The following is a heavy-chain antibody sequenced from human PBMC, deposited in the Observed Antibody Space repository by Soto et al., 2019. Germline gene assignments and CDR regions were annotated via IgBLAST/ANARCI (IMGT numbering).Heavy chain of an antibody. CDR3: VKDHFFYCSGDSCDWFDF. CDR2: ISYDGSNK. J-gene: IGHJ5*01. D-gene: IGHD2-15*01. Sequence: GGSLRLSCAASGFTFSSYGIHWVRQAPGKGLEWVAVISYDGSNKYYADSVKGRFTISRDNSKNTLYLQMNSLRAEDTAVYYCVKDHFFYCSGDSCDWFDFWGQGSLVTVSS. CDR1: GFTFSSYG. V-gene: IGHV3-30*18.